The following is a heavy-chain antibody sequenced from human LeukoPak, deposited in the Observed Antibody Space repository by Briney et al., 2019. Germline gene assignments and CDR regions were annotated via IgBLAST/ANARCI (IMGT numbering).Heavy chain of an antibody. CDR3: AKDGQGGYESDYYYYMDV. CDR1: GFTFSSYG. J-gene: IGHJ6*03. D-gene: IGHD5-12*01. V-gene: IGHV3-30*02. CDR2: IRYDGSSE. Sequence: PGGSLRPSCAASGFTFSSYGMHWVRQAPGKGLEWVAFIRYDGSSEYYADSVKGRFTISRDNSKNTLYLQMISLRLEDTAVYYCAKDGQGGYESDYYYYMDVWGKGTTITVSS.